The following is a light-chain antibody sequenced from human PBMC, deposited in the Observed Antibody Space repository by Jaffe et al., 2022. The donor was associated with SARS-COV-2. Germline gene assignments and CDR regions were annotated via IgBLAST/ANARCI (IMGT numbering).Light chain of an antibody. CDR3: QQRASWPIT. J-gene: IGKJ5*01. V-gene: IGKV3-11*01. CDR1: QSVSSY. CDR2: DAS. Sequence: EIVLTQSPATMSLSPGERATLSCRASQSVSSYLVWYQQKPGQALRLLIYDASNRATGIPARFSGSGSGTDFTLTISSLEPEDFAIYYCQQRASWPITFGQGARLEIK.